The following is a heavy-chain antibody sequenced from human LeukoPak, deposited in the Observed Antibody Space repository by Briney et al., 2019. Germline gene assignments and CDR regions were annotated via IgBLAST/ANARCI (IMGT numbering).Heavy chain of an antibody. CDR1: GNTFGNYA. J-gene: IGHJ4*02. CDR2: ISSNGGST. V-gene: IGHV3-64D*09. CDR3: VKDKYPVVVAATLDY. Sequence: PGGSLRLSCTASGNTFGNYAMHWVRQAPGKGLEYVSAISSNGGSTYYADSVKGRFIISRDNSKNTLYLQMSSLRAEDTAVYYCVKDKYPVVVAATLDYWGQGTLVTVSS. D-gene: IGHD2-15*01.